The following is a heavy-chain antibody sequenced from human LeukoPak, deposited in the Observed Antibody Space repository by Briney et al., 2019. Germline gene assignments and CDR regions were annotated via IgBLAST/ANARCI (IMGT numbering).Heavy chain of an antibody. D-gene: IGHD4-23*01. Sequence: GGSLRLSCAASRFAFTTYAMSWVRRAPGKGLEWISTISNSGDNTYYADSVKGRFSISRDNSKNTLSLQMNSLRADDTAVYYCAKSHSVTYRGYFHSWGQGTLVTVSS. CDR2: ISNSGDNT. V-gene: IGHV3-23*01. CDR3: AKSHSVTYRGYFHS. J-gene: IGHJ4*02. CDR1: RFAFTTYA.